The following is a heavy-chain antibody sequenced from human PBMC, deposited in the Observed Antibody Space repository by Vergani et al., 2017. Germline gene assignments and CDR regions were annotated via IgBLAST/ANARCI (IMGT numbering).Heavy chain of an antibody. J-gene: IGHJ5*02. D-gene: IGHD1-14*01. CDR2: TWYYGNNK. V-gene: IGHV3-33*01. CDR3: ARDLRLLYNRFDP. CDR1: GFTFNQYG. Sequence: QVQLVESGGGVVQPGRSLRLSCAASGFTFNQYGMHWVRQAPGKGLEWVAVTWYYGNNKQYADSVKGRFTISRDNSTSTMYLQMNSLRDEDTGVYYCARDLRLLYNRFDPWGQGTLVTDSS.